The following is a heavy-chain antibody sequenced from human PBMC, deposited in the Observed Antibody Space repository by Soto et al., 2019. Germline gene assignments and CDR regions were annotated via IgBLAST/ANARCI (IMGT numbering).Heavy chain of an antibody. V-gene: IGHV4-59*01. CDR1: GGSISSYY. Sequence: ETLSLTCTVSGGSISSYYWSWIRQPPGKGLEWIGYIYYSGSTNYNPSLKSRVTISVDTSKNQFSLKLSSVTAADTAVYNCARDLKECSSTSCYIHYYYMDVWGKGTTVTVSS. J-gene: IGHJ6*03. CDR3: ARDLKECSSTSCYIHYYYMDV. D-gene: IGHD2-2*02. CDR2: IYYSGST.